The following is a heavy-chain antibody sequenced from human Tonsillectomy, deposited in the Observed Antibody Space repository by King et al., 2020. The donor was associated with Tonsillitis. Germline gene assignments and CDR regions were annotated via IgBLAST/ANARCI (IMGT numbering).Heavy chain of an antibody. J-gene: IGHJ4*02. V-gene: IGHV3-64*01. CDR1: GFTFSSYA. D-gene: IGHD3-10*01. Sequence: VQLVESGGGLVQPGGSLRLSCAASGFTFSSYAMHWVRQAPGKGLEYVSAIRINGGSKYYANSVKGRFTISRDNSKNTLYLQMGSLRAEDMAVYYCARGYYGSAKRGFDYWGQGTLVTVSS. CDR2: IRINGGSK. CDR3: ARGYYGSAKRGFDY.